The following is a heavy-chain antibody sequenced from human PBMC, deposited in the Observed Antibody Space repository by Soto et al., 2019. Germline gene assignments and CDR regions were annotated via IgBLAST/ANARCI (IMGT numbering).Heavy chain of an antibody. CDR1: GYTFTSYG. D-gene: IGHD2-2*02. CDR3: ARDLGCISTSCYTRFDP. CDR2: ISAYNGNT. Sequence: ASVKVSCKASGYTFTSYGISWVRQAPGQGLEWMGWISAYNGNTNYAQKLQGRVTMTTDTSTSTAYMELRSLRSDDTAVYYCARDLGCISTSCYTRFDPWGQGTLVTVSS. V-gene: IGHV1-18*01. J-gene: IGHJ5*02.